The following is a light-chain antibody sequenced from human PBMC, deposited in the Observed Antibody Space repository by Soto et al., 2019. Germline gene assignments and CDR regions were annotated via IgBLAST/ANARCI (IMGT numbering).Light chain of an antibody. CDR1: SFNIGDNA. V-gene: IGLV1-36*01. CDR2: YDD. J-gene: IGLJ1*01. CDR3: SAWDDTLNGFV. Sequence: QLVLTQPPSVAEAPRQRVTISCSGSSFNIGDNAVNWYQQFPGKAPKLLIYYDDLLPSGVSDRFSGSKSGTSASLVISGLQSDDEADYYCSAWDDTLNGFVFGTGTKLTFL.